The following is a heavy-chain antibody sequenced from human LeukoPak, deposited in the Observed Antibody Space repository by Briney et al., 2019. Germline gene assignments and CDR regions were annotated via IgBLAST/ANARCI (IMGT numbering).Heavy chain of an antibody. CDR1: GYTFTSYG. CDR2: ISAYNGNT. D-gene: IGHD6-19*01. Sequence: APVKVSCKASGYTFTSYGISWVRQAPGQGLEWMGWISAYNGNTNYAHKLQGRVTMTTDTSTGTAYMELRSLRSDDTAVYYCARDPTIAVADYYFDYWGQGTLVTVSS. CDR3: ARDPTIAVADYYFDY. J-gene: IGHJ4*02. V-gene: IGHV1-18*01.